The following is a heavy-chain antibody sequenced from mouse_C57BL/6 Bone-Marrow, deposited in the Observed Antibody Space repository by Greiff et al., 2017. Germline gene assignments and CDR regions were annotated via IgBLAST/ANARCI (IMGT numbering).Heavy chain of an antibody. D-gene: IGHD1-1*01. V-gene: IGHV5-9-1*02. Sequence: EVKLMESGEGLVKPGGSLKLSCAASGFTFSSYAMSWVRQTPEKRLEWVAYISSGGDYIYYADTVKGRFTISRDNARNTLYLQMSSLKSEDTAMXYCTRDGYYGSVWFAYWGQGTLVTVSA. CDR1: GFTFSSYA. CDR2: ISSGGDYI. CDR3: TRDGYYGSVWFAY. J-gene: IGHJ3*01.